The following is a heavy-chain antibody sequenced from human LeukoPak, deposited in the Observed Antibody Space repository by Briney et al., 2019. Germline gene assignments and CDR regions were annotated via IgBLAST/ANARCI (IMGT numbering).Heavy chain of an antibody. CDR3: AREGYYGSGTSPYYFDY. D-gene: IGHD3-10*01. Sequence: PGGSLRLSCAASGLTFSSYGMHWVRQAPGKGLEWVAVIWYDGSNKYYADSVKGRFTISRDNSKNTLYLQMNSLRAEDTAVYYCAREGYYGSGTSPYYFDYWGQGTLVTVSS. CDR1: GLTFSSYG. J-gene: IGHJ4*02. V-gene: IGHV3-33*01. CDR2: IWYDGSNK.